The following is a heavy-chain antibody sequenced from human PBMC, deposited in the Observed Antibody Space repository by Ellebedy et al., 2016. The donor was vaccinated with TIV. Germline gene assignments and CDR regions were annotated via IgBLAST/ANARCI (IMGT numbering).Heavy chain of an antibody. D-gene: IGHD3-22*01. V-gene: IGHV1-69*13. CDR3: ARGPLGVYDSSGYLLDY. J-gene: IGHJ4*02. Sequence: AASVKVSCKASGGTFSSYAISWVRQAPGQGLEWMGGIIPIFGTANYAQKFQGRVTITADESTSTAYMELSSLRSEDTAVYYCARGPLGVYDSSGYLLDYWGQGTLVTVSS. CDR1: GGTFSSYA. CDR2: IIPIFGTA.